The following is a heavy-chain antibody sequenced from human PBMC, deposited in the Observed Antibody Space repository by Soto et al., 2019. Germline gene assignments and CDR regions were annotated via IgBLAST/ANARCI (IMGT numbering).Heavy chain of an antibody. J-gene: IGHJ4*02. Sequence: EVQLVESGGGLVQPGGSLRLSCAASGFTVSSNYMSWVRQAPGKGLEWVSVIYSGGSTYYADSVKGRFTISRHNSKNTLYLQMSSLGAEDTAVYYCARMGFDFWSGYYTGYYFDYWGQGTLVTVSS. D-gene: IGHD3-3*01. V-gene: IGHV3-53*04. CDR2: IYSGGST. CDR1: GFTVSSNY. CDR3: ARMGFDFWSGYYTGYYFDY.